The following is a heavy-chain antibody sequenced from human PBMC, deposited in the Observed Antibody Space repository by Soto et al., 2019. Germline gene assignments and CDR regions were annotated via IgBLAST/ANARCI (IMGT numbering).Heavy chain of an antibody. Sequence: QVQLLQSGAEVKKPGASVKVSCKASGYTFIDYYMHWVRQAPGQGPEWMGCINPKGGGTKYAQKFQDWVTMTWATSISTAYMELNRLRSDDTAVYYCARESVALTKDFDYWGQGTLVTVSS. CDR3: ARESVALTKDFDY. CDR1: GYTFIDYY. D-gene: IGHD2-21*02. V-gene: IGHV1-2*04. CDR2: INPKGGGT. J-gene: IGHJ4*02.